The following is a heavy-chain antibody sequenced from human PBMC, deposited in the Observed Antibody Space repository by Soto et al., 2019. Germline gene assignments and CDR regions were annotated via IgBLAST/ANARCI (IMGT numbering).Heavy chain of an antibody. CDR1: GGSISSYY. CDR2: IYYSGTTT. CDR3: ARLGGSYAVPHFDY. Sequence: SETLSLTCTVSGGSISSYYWSWIRQPPGKGLEWIGYIYYSGTTTNYNPSLKSRVTLSVDTSKNQFSLKLSSVTAADTAVYYCARLGGSYAVPHFDYWGQGTLVPVSS. V-gene: IGHV4-59*08. D-gene: IGHD1-26*01. J-gene: IGHJ4*02.